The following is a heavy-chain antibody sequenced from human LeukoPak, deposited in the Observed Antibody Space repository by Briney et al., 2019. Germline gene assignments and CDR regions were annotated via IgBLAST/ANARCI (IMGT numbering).Heavy chain of an antibody. CDR3: ARVSLSYDILTGYLNNWFDP. J-gene: IGHJ5*02. Sequence: GASVKVSCKASGYTFTDYYMHWVRQAPGQGLEWMGWINPDSGGTNYAQKLQGRVTMTRDTSISTAYMELSRLRSDDTAVYYCARVSLSYDILTGYLNNWFDPWGQGTLVTVSS. V-gene: IGHV1-2*02. D-gene: IGHD3-9*01. CDR1: GYTFTDYY. CDR2: INPDSGGT.